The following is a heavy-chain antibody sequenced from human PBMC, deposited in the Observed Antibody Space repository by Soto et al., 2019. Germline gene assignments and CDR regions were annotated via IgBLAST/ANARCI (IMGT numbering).Heavy chain of an antibody. CDR1: GFTFSSYA. CDR3: AKDGPHYYGSGSYNWFDP. V-gene: IGHV3-23*01. D-gene: IGHD3-10*01. Sequence: PGGSLRLSCAASGFTFSSYAMSWVRQAPGKGLEWVSAISGSGGSTYYADSVKGRFTISRDNSKNTLCLQMNSLRAEDTAVYYCAKDGPHYYGSGSYNWFDPWGQGTLVTVSS. CDR2: ISGSGGST. J-gene: IGHJ5*02.